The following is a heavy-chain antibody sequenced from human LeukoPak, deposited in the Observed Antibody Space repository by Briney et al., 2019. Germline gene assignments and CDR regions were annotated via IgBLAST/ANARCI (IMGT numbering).Heavy chain of an antibody. D-gene: IGHD6-19*01. J-gene: IGHJ4*02. V-gene: IGHV4-4*07. CDR3: AREKAVAGTRLFDY. Sequence: SETLSLTCTVSGGSISSYYWSWIRQPAGKGLEWIGRIHTSGSTNYNPSLKSRVTISVDTSKNQFSLKLSSVTAADTAVYYCAREKAVAGTRLFDYWGQGTLVTVSS. CDR1: GGSISSYY. CDR2: IHTSGST.